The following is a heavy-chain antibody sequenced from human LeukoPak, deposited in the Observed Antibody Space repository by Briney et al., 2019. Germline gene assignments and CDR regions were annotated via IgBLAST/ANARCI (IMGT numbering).Heavy chain of an antibody. CDR3: ARGISSGWSRAVGY. Sequence: SETLSLTCSVSGGSISIYYWSWIRQPPGKGLEWIGYVYNSGSTDYNPSLKSRVTISVDTSKNQFSLKLSSVTAADTAVYYCARGISSGWSRAVGYWGQGTLVTVSS. CDR1: GGSISIYY. V-gene: IGHV4-59*01. CDR2: VYNSGST. J-gene: IGHJ4*02. D-gene: IGHD6-19*01.